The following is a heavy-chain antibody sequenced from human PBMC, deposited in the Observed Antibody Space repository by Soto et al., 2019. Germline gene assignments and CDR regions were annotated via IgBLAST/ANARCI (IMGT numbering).Heavy chain of an antibody. V-gene: IGHV3-33*01. CDR1: VFSFSNYG. CDR3: KNWRASFNFAD. CDR2: SFRDGNTK. J-gene: IGHJ4*02. Sequence: PGCALRLSCASSVFSFSNYGMHWVRHAPGKGLEGVAASFRDGNTKQYADSVTGRFSVSRDNSQNTLYLQMNRLRTEDTAVYYCKNWRASFNFADGGQGALGTDCS.